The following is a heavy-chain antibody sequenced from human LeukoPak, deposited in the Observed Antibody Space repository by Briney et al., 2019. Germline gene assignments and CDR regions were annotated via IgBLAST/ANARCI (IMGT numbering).Heavy chain of an antibody. D-gene: IGHD2-15*01. CDR3: ATLQTHNAFDI. CDR1: GFTFSYYS. V-gene: IGHV3-48*01. J-gene: IGHJ3*02. Sequence: GGSPRLSCAASGFTFSYYSMNWVRQAPGKGLEWVSYISSSSSTIYYADSVKGRFTISRDNAKNSLYLQMNSLRAEDTAVYYCATLQTHNAFDIWGQGTMVTVSS. CDR2: ISSSSSTI.